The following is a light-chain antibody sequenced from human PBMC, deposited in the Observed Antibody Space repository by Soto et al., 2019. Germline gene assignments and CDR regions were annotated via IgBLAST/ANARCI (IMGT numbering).Light chain of an antibody. Sequence: EIVWTQSPGILSLSPGERATLSCRASQTISHNYLAWYQHKPGQAPRLLIYDASTRATAIPDRFSGSGSGTDFRLTISSLEPEDFAVYYCQQYGDPPYAFGQGTKLEVK. CDR1: QTISHNY. V-gene: IGKV3-20*01. CDR3: QQYGDPPYA. J-gene: IGKJ2*01. CDR2: DAS.